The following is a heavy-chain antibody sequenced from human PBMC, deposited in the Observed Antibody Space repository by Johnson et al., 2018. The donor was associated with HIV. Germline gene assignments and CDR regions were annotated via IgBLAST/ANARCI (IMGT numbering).Heavy chain of an antibody. Sequence: VQLVESGGGLVQPGGSLRLSCAASGFTFSSYWMSWVRQAPGKGLEWVANIKQDGSEKYYVDSVQGRFTISRDNAKNSLYLQMNSLRAEDTAVYYCARELPKNTGYSSSWYHCQAFDIWGQGTMVTVSS. CDR2: IKQDGSEK. D-gene: IGHD6-13*01. CDR3: ARELPKNTGYSSSWYHCQAFDI. V-gene: IGHV3-7*01. J-gene: IGHJ3*02. CDR1: GFTFSSYW.